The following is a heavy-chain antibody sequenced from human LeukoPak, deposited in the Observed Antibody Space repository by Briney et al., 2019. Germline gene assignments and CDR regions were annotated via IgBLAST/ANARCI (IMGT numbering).Heavy chain of an antibody. CDR1: GFTFSNYA. J-gene: IGHJ4*02. CDR2: ISGSGGST. V-gene: IGHV3-23*01. CDR3: AKNQGGVTTYFDY. Sequence: GGSLRLSCAASGFTFSNYAMSWVRQAPGKGLEWVSAISGSGGSTYYADSVKGRFTISRDNSKNTLYLQMNSLRAEDTAVYYCAKNQGGVTTYFDYWGQGTLVTVSS. D-gene: IGHD2-21*02.